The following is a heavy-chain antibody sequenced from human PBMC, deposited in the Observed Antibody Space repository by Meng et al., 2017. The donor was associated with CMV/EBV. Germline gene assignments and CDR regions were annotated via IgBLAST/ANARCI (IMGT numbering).Heavy chain of an antibody. V-gene: IGHV3-9*01. CDR2: MSWNSGSI. CDR1: GFTFDDYA. J-gene: IGHJ6*02. CDR3: AKDIGNYDILTGYYYINYYYYCGMDV. D-gene: IGHD3-9*01. Sequence: SLKISCAASGFTFDDYAMHWVRQAPGKGLEWVSGMSWNSGSIGYADSVKGRFTISRDNAKNSLYLQMNSLRAEDTALYYCAKDIGNYDILTGYYYINYYYYCGMDVWGQGTTVTVSS.